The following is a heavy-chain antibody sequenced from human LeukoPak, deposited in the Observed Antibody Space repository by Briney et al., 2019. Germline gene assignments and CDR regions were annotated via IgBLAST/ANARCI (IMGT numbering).Heavy chain of an antibody. V-gene: IGHV4-59*12. D-gene: IGHD2-2*01. CDR1: GGSISSYY. CDR3: ARETMCSSTSCLDY. Sequence: PSETLSLTCTVSGGSISSYYWSWIRQPPGKGLEWIGYIYYSGSTNYNPSLKSRVTISVDSSKNQFSLKLSSVTAADTAVYYCARETMCSSTSCLDYWGQGTLVTVSS. J-gene: IGHJ4*02. CDR2: IYYSGST.